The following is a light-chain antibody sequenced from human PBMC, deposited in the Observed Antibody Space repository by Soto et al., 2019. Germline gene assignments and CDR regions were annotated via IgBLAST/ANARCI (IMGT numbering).Light chain of an antibody. CDR2: GAT. V-gene: IGKV3-20*01. Sequence: EIVLTQSPATLSLSPGERATLSCRTSQTVTRYLAWYQHKPGQAPRLLIYGATSRATGIPDRFSGSGSGTDFTLIISRLEPEDFAVYCCQQYGSSIGVTFGGGTKVDI. CDR1: QTVTRY. J-gene: IGKJ4*01. CDR3: QQYGSSIGVT.